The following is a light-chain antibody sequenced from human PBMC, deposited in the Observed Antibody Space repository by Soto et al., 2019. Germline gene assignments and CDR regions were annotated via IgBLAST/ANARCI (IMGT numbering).Light chain of an antibody. V-gene: IGLV4-69*01. CDR3: QTWVTDFSVV. J-gene: IGLJ2*01. CDR2: LNSDGSH. CDR1: SGHSNYA. Sequence: QPVLTQSPSASASLGASVKLTCTLSSGHSNYAIAWHQQQPEKGPRYLMKLNSDGSHNKGDGIPDRFSGSSSGAERYLTISSLQSEDDAEYYCQTWVTDFSVVLGGGIKLTVL.